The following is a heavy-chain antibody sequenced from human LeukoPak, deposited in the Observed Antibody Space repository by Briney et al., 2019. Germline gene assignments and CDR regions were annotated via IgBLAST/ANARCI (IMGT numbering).Heavy chain of an antibody. V-gene: IGHV1-3*01. CDR2: INAGNGNT. CDR3: ARVLVRGVITSLGY. Sequence: AASVKVSCKASGYTFTSYAMHWVRQAPGQRLEWMGWINAGNGNTKYSQKFQSRVTITRDTSASTAYMELSSLRSEDTAVYYCARVLVRGVITSLGYWGQGTLVTVSS. D-gene: IGHD3-10*01. CDR1: GYTFTSYA. J-gene: IGHJ4*02.